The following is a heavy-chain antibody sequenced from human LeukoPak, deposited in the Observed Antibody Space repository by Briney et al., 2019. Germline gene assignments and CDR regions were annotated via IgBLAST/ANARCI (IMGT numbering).Heavy chain of an antibody. J-gene: IGHJ4*02. D-gene: IGHD6-13*01. CDR1: GFTFSRYV. CDR3: ARDFGAAGSFDY. Sequence: PGGSLRLSCAASGFTFSRYVMTWVRQAPGKGLEWVSAIGGRDGSTYYRDSVVGRFTISRDNPKNTLYLQMNSLRAEDTAVYYCARDFGAAGSFDYWGQGTLVTVSS. V-gene: IGHV3-23*01. CDR2: IGGRDGST.